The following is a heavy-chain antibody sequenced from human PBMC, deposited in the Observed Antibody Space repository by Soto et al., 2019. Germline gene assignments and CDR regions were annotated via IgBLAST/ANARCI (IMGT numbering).Heavy chain of an antibody. Sequence: PSETPSPTCAVSGYSISSGYYWGWIRQPPGKGLGWIGSIYHSGSTYYNPSLKSRVTISVDTSKNQFSLKLSSVTAADTAVYYCARVAHYYDSSGFFDYWGQGTLVTAPQ. CDR2: IYHSGST. CDR3: ARVAHYYDSSGFFDY. J-gene: IGHJ4*02. CDR1: GYSISSGYY. V-gene: IGHV4-38-2*01. D-gene: IGHD3-22*01.